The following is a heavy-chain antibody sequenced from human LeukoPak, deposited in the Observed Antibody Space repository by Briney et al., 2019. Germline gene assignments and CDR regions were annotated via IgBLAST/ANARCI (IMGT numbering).Heavy chain of an antibody. CDR2: IIYSGST. V-gene: IGHV4-59*08. CDR1: GGSISSSY. D-gene: IGHD3-10*01. J-gene: IGHJ4*02. Sequence: SETLSLTCTVSGGSISSSYWSWIRQPPGKGLEWIGYIIYSGSTSSNPSLKSRVTISVDTSKNQFSLKLSPVTAADTAVYYCARRSGSGSLNYFDYWGQGTLVTVSS. CDR3: ARRSGSGSLNYFDY.